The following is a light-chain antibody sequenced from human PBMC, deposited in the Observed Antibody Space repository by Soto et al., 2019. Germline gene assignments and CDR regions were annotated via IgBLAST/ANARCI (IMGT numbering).Light chain of an antibody. Sequence: QPASVSGSPGQSITISCTGTSSDVGSYNLVSWYQQHPGKAPKLMIYEGSKRPSGVSNRFSGAKSGNTASLTISGLQAEEEADYYCCSYAGSSTVVFGGGTQLPVL. CDR2: EGS. V-gene: IGLV2-23*01. J-gene: IGLJ2*01. CDR3: CSYAGSSTVV. CDR1: SSDVGSYNL.